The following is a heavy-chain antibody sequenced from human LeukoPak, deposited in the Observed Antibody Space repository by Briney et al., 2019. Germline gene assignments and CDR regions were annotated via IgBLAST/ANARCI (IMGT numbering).Heavy chain of an antibody. CDR1: GFTFSSYE. V-gene: IGHV3-48*03. CDR3: ARLRITMVRGVYDP. CDR2: ISSSGSTI. Sequence: GGSLRLSCAASGFTFSSYEMNWVRQAPGKGLEWVSYISSSGSTIYYADSVKGRFTISRDNAKNSLYLQMNSLRAEDTAVYYCARLRITMVRGVYDPWGQGTLVTVSS. D-gene: IGHD3-10*01. J-gene: IGHJ5*02.